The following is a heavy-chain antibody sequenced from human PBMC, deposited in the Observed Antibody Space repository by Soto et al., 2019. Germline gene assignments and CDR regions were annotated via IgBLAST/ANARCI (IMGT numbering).Heavy chain of an antibody. CDR1: GYSFTSYG. V-gene: IGHV1-18*01. CDR3: AREELPNSYYGMDV. Sequence: ASVKGSCKASGYSFTSYGISWVRQAPGQGLEWMGWISGYNGNTNYAQKFQGRVTMTTDTSTSTAYMEVRSQRSDDTAVYYCAREELPNSYYGMDVWGQGTTVTVSS. J-gene: IGHJ6*02. D-gene: IGHD1-26*01. CDR2: ISGYNGNT.